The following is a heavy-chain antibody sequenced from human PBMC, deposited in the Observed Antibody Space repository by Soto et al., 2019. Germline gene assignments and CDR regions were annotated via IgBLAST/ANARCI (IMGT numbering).Heavy chain of an antibody. CDR1: GFTFRNYD. Sequence: EVQLVESGGGLVQPGGSLRLSCEASGFTFRNYDMHWVRQGTGKGLEWVSGISAAGDPDYADSVEGRFTISRENAQNSFFLQMNSLRVGDTAVYYCAITDRDFYGLDVCGQGTTVIVSS. D-gene: IGHD1-20*01. CDR2: ISAAGDP. V-gene: IGHV3-13*05. J-gene: IGHJ6*02. CDR3: AITDRDFYGLDV.